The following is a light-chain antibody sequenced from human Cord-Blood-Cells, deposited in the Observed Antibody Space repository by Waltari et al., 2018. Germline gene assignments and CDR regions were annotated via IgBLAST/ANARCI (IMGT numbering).Light chain of an antibody. CDR3: QQYT. CDR2: AAS. CDR1: QSISSY. V-gene: IGKV1-39*01. Sequence: DIQMTQSPSSLSASVGDRVTITCRASQSISSYLNWYQQKPGKAPKLLIYAASSLQSGVPSRFSGSGSGTDFTFTISSLQPEDIATYYCQQYTFGPGTKVDIK. J-gene: IGKJ3*01.